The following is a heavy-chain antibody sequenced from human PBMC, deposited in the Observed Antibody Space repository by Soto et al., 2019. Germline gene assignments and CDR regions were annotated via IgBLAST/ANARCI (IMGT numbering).Heavy chain of an antibody. V-gene: IGHV1-18*01. J-gene: IGHJ2*01. CDR2: ISASTRNT. CDR1: GYTFSDYA. Sequence: QVQLVQSGGEVKKPGASVKVSCQASGYTFSDYAVSWVRQAHGQGLEWMGWISASTRNTDQAQNCQGRVIMTLDTSTNTAYMELRSLRSDDTAVYYCVRCYCSVGSCYACWHFDLWGRGTLVTVSS. D-gene: IGHD2-15*01. CDR3: VRCYCSVGSCYACWHFDL.